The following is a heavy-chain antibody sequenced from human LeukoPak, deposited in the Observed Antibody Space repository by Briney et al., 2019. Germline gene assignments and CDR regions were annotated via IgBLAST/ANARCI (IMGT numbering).Heavy chain of an antibody. CDR3: ARAAYSESYYVDY. CDR1: GGSLSGYY. CDR2: INHSGST. J-gene: IGHJ4*02. D-gene: IGHD1-26*01. V-gene: IGHV4-34*01. Sequence: SETLSLTCAVYGGSLSGYYWSWIRQPPGKGLERIGEINHSGSTNYNPSLKSRVTISVDTSKNQFSLKLSSVTAADTAVYYCARAAYSESYYVDYWGQGTLVTVSS.